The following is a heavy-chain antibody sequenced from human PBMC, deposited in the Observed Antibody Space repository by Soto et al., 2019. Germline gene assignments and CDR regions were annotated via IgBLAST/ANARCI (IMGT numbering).Heavy chain of an antibody. J-gene: IGHJ4*02. CDR3: AITPLSGSSGWNDY. D-gene: IGHD6-19*01. V-gene: IGHV4-39*01. CDR2: IYYSGST. CDR1: GGSISSSSYY. Sequence: SETLSLTFTVSGGSISSSSYYWGWIRQPPGKGLEWIGSIYYSGSTYYNPSLKSRVTISVDTSKNQFSLKLSSVTAADTAVYYCAITPLSGSSGWNDYWGQGTLVTVSS.